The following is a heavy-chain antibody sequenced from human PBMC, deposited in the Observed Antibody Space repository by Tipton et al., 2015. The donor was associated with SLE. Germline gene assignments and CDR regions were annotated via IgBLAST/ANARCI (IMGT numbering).Heavy chain of an antibody. CDR1: GYPISSGYY. Sequence: TLSLTCAVSGYPISSGYYWGWIRQPPGKGLEWIGRTSASGSTNYNPPLKSRVTISIDTSKNQFSLKLTSVTAADTAVYYCARRQWLGAFDIWGQGTMVTVSS. CDR3: ARRQWLGAFDI. J-gene: IGHJ3*02. D-gene: IGHD6-19*01. V-gene: IGHV4-38-2*01. CDR2: TSASGST.